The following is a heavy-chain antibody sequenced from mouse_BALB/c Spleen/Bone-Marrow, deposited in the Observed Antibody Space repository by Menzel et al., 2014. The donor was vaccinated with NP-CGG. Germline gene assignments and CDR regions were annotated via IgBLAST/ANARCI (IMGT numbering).Heavy chain of an antibody. CDR1: GYTFTDYN. CDR3: AITTLYAMDY. J-gene: IGHJ4*01. D-gene: IGHD2-12*01. CDR2: IYPYNGGT. Sequence: EVKLVESGPELVKPGASVKISCKASGYTFTDYNMHWVKQSHGKSLEWIGYIYPYNGGTGYNQKFKSKATLTVDNSSSTAYMELRSLTSDDSAVYYCAITTLYAMDYWCQETSVTVSS. V-gene: IGHV1S29*02.